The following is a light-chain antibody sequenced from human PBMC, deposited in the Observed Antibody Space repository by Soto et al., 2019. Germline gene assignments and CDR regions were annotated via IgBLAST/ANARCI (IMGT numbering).Light chain of an antibody. CDR2: GAS. CDR3: QQYNNWPGT. CDR1: QSVSSRS. Sequence: EIVMTQSPATLSLSPGERATLSCRASQSVSSRSLAWYQQKPGQAPRLLIYGASTRATGIPARFSGSGSGTEFTLTISSLQSEDFAVYYCQQYNNWPGTFGQGTKVDIK. V-gene: IGKV3D-15*01. J-gene: IGKJ1*01.